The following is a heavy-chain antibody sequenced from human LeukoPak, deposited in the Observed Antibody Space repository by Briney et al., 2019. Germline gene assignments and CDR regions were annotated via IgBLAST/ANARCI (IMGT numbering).Heavy chain of an antibody. CDR1: GFTFSSYG. V-gene: IGHV3-30*02. Sequence: PGGSLRLSCAASGFTFSSYGMHWVRQAPGKGLEWVAFIRYDGSNKYYADSVKVRFTISRDNSKNTLYLQMNSLRAEDTAVYYCAKDRIVVVPAALDYWGQGTLVTVSS. CDR2: IRYDGSNK. CDR3: AKDRIVVVPAALDY. J-gene: IGHJ4*02. D-gene: IGHD2-2*01.